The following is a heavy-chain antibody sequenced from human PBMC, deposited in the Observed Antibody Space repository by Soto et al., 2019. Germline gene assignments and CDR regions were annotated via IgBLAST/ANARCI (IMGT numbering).Heavy chain of an antibody. Sequence: QVQLVESGGGVVQPGTSLRLSCAASGFSFSEYGIHWVRQAPGKGLEWVAIITYDGSNKYYLDSVKGRFTISRDNSRNTAYLHMDSRTAEDTATYYCAKELSEWIPTYCFDSWGQGARVTVTS. CDR1: GFSFSEYG. D-gene: IGHD3-3*01. CDR3: AKELSEWIPTYCFDS. J-gene: IGHJ4*02. V-gene: IGHV3-30*18. CDR2: ITYDGSNK.